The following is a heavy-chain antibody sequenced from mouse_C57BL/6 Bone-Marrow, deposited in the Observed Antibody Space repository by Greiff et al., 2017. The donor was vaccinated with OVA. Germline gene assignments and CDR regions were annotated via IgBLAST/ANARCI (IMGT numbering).Heavy chain of an antibody. CDR2: IRLKSDNYAT. V-gene: IGHV6-3*01. Sequence: EVKVEESGGGLVQPGGSMKLSCVASGFTFSNYWMNWVRQSPEKGLEWVAQIRLKSDNYATHYAESVKGRFTISRDDSKSSVYLQMNNLRAEDTGIYYCTGPYYSNPGAYWGQGTLVTVSA. CDR3: TGPYYSNPGAY. J-gene: IGHJ3*01. D-gene: IGHD2-5*01. CDR1: GFTFSNYW.